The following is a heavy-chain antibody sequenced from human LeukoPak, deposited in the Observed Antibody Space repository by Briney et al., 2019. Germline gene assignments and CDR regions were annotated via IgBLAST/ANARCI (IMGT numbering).Heavy chain of an antibody. CDR1: GFTFSSYA. CDR3: ARGRGGNPKQSAFDI. CDR2: ISYDGSNK. V-gene: IGHV3-30*04. D-gene: IGHD4-23*01. J-gene: IGHJ3*02. Sequence: PGGSLRLSCAASGFTFSSYAMHWVRQAPGKGLEWVAVISYDGSNKYYADSVKGRFTISRDNSKNTLYLQMNSLRAEDTAVYYCARGRGGNPKQSAFDIWGQGTMVTVSS.